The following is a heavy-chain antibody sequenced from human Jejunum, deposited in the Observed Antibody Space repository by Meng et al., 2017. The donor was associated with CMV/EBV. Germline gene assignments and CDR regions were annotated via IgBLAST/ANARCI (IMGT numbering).Heavy chain of an antibody. D-gene: IGHD1-1*01. Sequence: CNVSCVSISAYYWSWIRQSPGKGLEYIGYVYYSGTTNYNPSLKSRVTISIDTSKNHFSQKLTSVTAADTTIYYCARDLGTGLVDYWGQGTLVTVSS. V-gene: IGHV4-59*01. CDR2: VYYSGTT. CDR3: ARDLGTGLVDY. J-gene: IGHJ4*02. CDR1: CVSISAYY.